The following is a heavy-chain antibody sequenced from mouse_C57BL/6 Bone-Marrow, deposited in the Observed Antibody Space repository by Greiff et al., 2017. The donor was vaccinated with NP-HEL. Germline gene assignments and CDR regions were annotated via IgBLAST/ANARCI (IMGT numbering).Heavy chain of an antibody. CDR2: INPSSGYT. CDR1: GYTFTSYW. J-gene: IGHJ4*01. Sequence: VQLVESGAELAKPGASVKLSCKASGYTFTSYWMHWVKQRPGQGLEWIGYINPSSGYTKYNQKFKDKATLTADKSSSTAYMQLSSLTYEDSAVYYCAIYYGSSYSYYYAMDYWGQGTSVTVSS. D-gene: IGHD1-1*01. CDR3: AIYYGSSYSYYYAMDY. V-gene: IGHV1-7*01.